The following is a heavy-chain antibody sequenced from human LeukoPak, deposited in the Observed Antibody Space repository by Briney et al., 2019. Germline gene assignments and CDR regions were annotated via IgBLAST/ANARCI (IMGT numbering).Heavy chain of an antibody. J-gene: IGHJ3*02. Sequence: PSETLSLTCTVSGGSISSSSYYWGWIRQPPGKGLEWIGSIYYSGSTYYNPSLKSRVTISVDTSKNQFSLKLSSVTAADTAVYYCARRRMEMATMDDAFDIWGQGTMVTVSS. CDR1: GGSISSSSYY. CDR2: IYYSGST. D-gene: IGHD5-24*01. V-gene: IGHV4-39*07. CDR3: ARRRMEMATMDDAFDI.